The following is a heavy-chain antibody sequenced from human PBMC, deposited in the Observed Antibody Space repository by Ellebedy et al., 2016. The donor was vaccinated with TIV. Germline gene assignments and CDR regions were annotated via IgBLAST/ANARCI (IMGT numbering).Heavy chain of an antibody. CDR1: GYSFTSYW. CDR3: ARNVLRFLEWLPFDY. J-gene: IGHJ4*02. D-gene: IGHD3-3*01. V-gene: IGHV5-51*01. CDR2: IYPGDSDT. Sequence: GESLKISCKGSGYSFTSYWIGWVRQMPGKGLEWMGIIYPGDSDTRYSPSFQGQVTISADKSISTAYLQWSSLKASDTAMYYCARNVLRFLEWLPFDYWGQGTLVTVSS.